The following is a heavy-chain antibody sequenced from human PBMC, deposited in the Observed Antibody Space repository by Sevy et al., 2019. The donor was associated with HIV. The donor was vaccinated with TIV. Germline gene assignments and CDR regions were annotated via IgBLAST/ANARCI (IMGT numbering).Heavy chain of an antibody. V-gene: IGHV3-30*18. Sequence: GGSLRLSCAASGFIFSTYGIHWVRQAPGKGLEWVAVISFDGSDKYYADSVRGRFTISRDNSKNTLYLQMNSLRVEDTAIYYCAKMQGGSYNYYGMDDWGQGTLVTVSS. CDR3: AKMQGGSYNYYGMDD. CDR2: ISFDGSDK. J-gene: IGHJ4*02. D-gene: IGHD3-10*01. CDR1: GFIFSTYG.